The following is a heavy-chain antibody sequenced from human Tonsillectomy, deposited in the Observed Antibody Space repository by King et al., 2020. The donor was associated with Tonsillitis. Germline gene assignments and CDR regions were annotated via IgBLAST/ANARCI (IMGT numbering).Heavy chain of an antibody. J-gene: IGHJ5*02. V-gene: IGHV4-30-4*07. CDR2: IFYSGST. D-gene: IGHD3-22*01. CDR1: GGSISSGGYS. Sequence: QLQESGPGLVKPSQTLSLTCAVSGGSISSGGYSWSWIRQPPGQGLEWIGYIFYSGSTYYNPSLKSRVTISVDTSKNQFSLNLSSVTAADTAVYYCASLTYYYDSSGYPVPNWFDPWGQGTLVTVSS. CDR3: ASLTYYYDSSGYPVPNWFDP.